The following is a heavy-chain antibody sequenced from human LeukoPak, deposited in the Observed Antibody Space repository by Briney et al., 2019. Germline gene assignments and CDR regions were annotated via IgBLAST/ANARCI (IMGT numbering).Heavy chain of an antibody. V-gene: IGHV4-4*07. J-gene: IGHJ6*03. CDR1: GGSISSYY. CDR2: IYTSGST. Sequence: SETLSLTCTVSGGSISSYYWSWIRQPAGKGLEWIGRIYTSGSTNYNPSLKSRVTMSVDTSKNQFSLKLSSVTAADTAVYYCARELIWFGDDYYYYYMDVWGKGTTVTVSS. CDR3: ARELIWFGDDYYYYYMDV. D-gene: IGHD3-10*01.